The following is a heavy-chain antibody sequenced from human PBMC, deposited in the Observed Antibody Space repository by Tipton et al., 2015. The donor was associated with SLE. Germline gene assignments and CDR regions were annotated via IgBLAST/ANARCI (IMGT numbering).Heavy chain of an antibody. CDR3: ARGGLTYGYYYYMDV. CDR1: GGSFSDYY. Sequence: LRLSCAVYGGSFSDYYWSWIRQPPGKGLEWIGEINHSGSTKHNPSLKSRVTISLNTSKNYFSLKLISGTAADTAVYYCARGGLTYGYYYYMDVWGKGTTVTVSS. J-gene: IGHJ6*03. CDR2: INHSGST. V-gene: IGHV4-34*01. D-gene: IGHD2-21*02.